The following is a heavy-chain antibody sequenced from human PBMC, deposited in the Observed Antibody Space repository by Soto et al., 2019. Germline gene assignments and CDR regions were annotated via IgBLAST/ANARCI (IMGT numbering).Heavy chain of an antibody. CDR2: ISYDGSNK. Sequence: SGGSLRLSCAASGFTFSSYGMHWVRQAPGKGLEWVAVISYDGSNKYYADSVKGRFTISRDNSKNTLYLQMNSLRAEDTAVYYCAKDLGSSRYYFDYWGQGTLVTVSS. V-gene: IGHV3-30*18. J-gene: IGHJ4*02. CDR3: AKDLGSSRYYFDY. CDR1: GFTFSSYG. D-gene: IGHD6-6*01.